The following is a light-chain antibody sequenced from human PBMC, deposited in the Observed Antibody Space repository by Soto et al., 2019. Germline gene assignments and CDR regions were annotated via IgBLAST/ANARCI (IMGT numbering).Light chain of an antibody. V-gene: IGKV1-5*03. Sequence: DIQMTQFPSTLSASVGDRVTITCRASQSLNNWLAWYQQKPGNAPKLLIYKASNLDSGVPSRFSGSGSGTEFTLTISSLQPDDLATYYCQQYNSYSWTFGQGTKVEIK. J-gene: IGKJ1*01. CDR2: KAS. CDR3: QQYNSYSWT. CDR1: QSLNNW.